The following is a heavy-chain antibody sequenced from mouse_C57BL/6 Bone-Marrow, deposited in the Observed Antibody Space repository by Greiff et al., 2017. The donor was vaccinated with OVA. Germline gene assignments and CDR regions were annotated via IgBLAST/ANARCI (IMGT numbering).Heavy chain of an antibody. V-gene: IGHV1-81*01. CDR1: GYTFTSYG. CDR3: AREEYYGSSIYYYAMDY. Sequence: QVQLQQSGAELARPGASVKLSCKASGYTFTSYGISWVKQRTGQGLAWIGEIYPRSGNTYYNEKFKGKATLTADKSSSTAYMELRSLTSENSAIYYCAREEYYGSSIYYYAMDYWGQGTSVTVSS. D-gene: IGHD1-1*01. J-gene: IGHJ4*01. CDR2: IYPRSGNT.